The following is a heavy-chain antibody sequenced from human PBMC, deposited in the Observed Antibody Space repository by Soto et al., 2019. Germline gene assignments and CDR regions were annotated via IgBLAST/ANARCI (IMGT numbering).Heavy chain of an antibody. CDR3: ARSIVVVTALDY. J-gene: IGHJ4*02. D-gene: IGHD2-21*02. CDR2: IIPILGIA. V-gene: IGHV1-69*02. Sequence: SVKVSCKASGGTFSSYTISWVRQAPGQGLEWMGRIIPILGIANYAQKFQGRVTITRDTSASTAYMELSSLRSEDTAVYYCARSIVVVTALDYWGQGTLVTVSS. CDR1: GGTFSSYT.